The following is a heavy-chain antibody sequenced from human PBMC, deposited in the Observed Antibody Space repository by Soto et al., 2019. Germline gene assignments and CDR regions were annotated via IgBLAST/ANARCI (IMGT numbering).Heavy chain of an antibody. J-gene: IGHJ4*02. CDR2: ISYDGSNK. CDR3: AKTGGRQWLTIEN. D-gene: IGHD6-19*01. Sequence: GGSLRLSCAASGFSFSNYAMHWVRQAPGKGLEWVAVISYDGSNKYFADSVKGRFTVSRDNSKNTLYLQMNSLRPEDTALYYCAKTGGRQWLTIENWGQGTLVTVSS. V-gene: IGHV3-30*18. CDR1: GFSFSNYA.